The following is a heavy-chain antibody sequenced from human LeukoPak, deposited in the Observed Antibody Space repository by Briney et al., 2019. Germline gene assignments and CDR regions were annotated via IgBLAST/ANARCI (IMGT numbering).Heavy chain of an antibody. V-gene: IGHV1-69*13. CDR2: IIPIFGTA. J-gene: IGHJ6*03. CDR3: ARATKTYYGSGSHYMDV. Sequence: SVKVSCKASGYTFTSYGISWVRQAPGQGLEWMGGIIPIFGTANYAQKFQGRVTITADESTSTAHMELSSLRSEDTAVYYCARATKTYYGSGSHYMDVWGKGTTVTISS. D-gene: IGHD3-10*01. CDR1: GYTFTSYG.